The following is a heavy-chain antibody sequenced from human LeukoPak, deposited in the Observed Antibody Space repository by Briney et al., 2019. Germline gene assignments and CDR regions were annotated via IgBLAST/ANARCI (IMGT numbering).Heavy chain of an antibody. D-gene: IGHD3-22*01. CDR2: IIGSGDST. J-gene: IGHJ4*02. V-gene: IGHV3-23*01. CDR3: ARVLGYYYDSRGHDY. Sequence: GGSLRLSCATSGFTFSSYAMGWVRQAPGKGLGWVSAIIGSGDSTYYADSVKGRFAISRDNAKNSLYLQMNSLRGEDTAVYYCARVLGYYYDSRGHDYWGQGTLVTVSS. CDR1: GFTFSSYA.